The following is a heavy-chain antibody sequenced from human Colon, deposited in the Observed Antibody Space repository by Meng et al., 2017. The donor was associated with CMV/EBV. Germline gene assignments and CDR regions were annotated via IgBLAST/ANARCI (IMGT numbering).Heavy chain of an antibody. Sequence: EVQLGESGGGLAQPGGSLRVSXAAFGFTFXDHYMDWVRQAPGKGLEWVGRSRNKANTYTTEYAASVKGRFTISRDELKNSLYLQMNGLKTEDTAVYYCARATKYCSVGTCNPSFDYWGQGTLVTVSS. D-gene: IGHD2-15*01. J-gene: IGHJ4*02. V-gene: IGHV3-72*01. CDR3: ARATKYCSVGTCNPSFDY. CDR2: SRNKANTYTT. CDR1: GFTFXDHY.